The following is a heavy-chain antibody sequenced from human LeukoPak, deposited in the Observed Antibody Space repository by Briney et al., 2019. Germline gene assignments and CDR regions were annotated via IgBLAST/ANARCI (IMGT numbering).Heavy chain of an antibody. CDR2: INTNTGDP. Sequence: GASVKVSCKASGYTFTSYAMNWVRQAPGQGLEWMGWINTNTGDPTYAQGFPGRFVFSLDTSVSTAYLQISSLKAEDTAVYYCANEYDIVPGYYGFQHWGQGTLVTVAS. CDR1: GYTFTSYA. CDR3: ANEYDIVPGYYGFQH. D-gene: IGHD3-9*01. V-gene: IGHV7-4-1*02. J-gene: IGHJ1*01.